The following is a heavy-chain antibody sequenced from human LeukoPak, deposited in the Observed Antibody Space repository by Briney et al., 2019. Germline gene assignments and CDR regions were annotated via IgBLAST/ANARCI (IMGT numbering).Heavy chain of an antibody. Sequence: GGSLRLSCAASGFTLSDYYMSWIRQAPGKGLEWVSYISSSGSTIYYADSVKGRFTISRDNAKNSLYLQMNSLRAEDTAVYYCARGANPYYYYGMDVWGQGTTVTVSS. CDR3: ARGANPYYYYGMDV. CDR1: GFTLSDYY. D-gene: IGHD4/OR15-4a*01. CDR2: ISSSGSTI. V-gene: IGHV3-11*01. J-gene: IGHJ6*02.